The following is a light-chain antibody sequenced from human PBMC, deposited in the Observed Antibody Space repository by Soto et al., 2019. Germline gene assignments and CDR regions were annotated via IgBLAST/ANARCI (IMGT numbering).Light chain of an antibody. CDR1: TGAATSGHY. CDR3: LLVCTGGRA. CDR2: DTY. V-gene: IGLV7-46*01. Sequence: QAVVTQEPSLTVSPGGTVTLTCASSTGAATSGHYPYWFQQRPGQVPRTLIYDTYNKQSWTPDRFSGSLLGGKAALTLSGAQPEDEADYYCLLVCTGGRAFGGGTKLTVL. J-gene: IGLJ2*01.